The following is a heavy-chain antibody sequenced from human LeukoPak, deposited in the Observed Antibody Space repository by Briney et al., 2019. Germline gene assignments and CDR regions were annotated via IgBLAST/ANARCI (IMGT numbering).Heavy chain of an antibody. CDR2: IYYSGST. CDR3: ATLPIYYYGSGSRTWDFRIRYYMDV. V-gene: IGHV4-39*07. Sequence: SETLSLTCTVSGGSISSSSYYWGWIRQPPGKGLEWIGSIYYSGSTYYNPSLKSRVTISVDTSKNQFSLKLSSVTAADTAVYYCATLPIYYYGSGSRTWDFRIRYYMDVWGKGTTVTVSS. D-gene: IGHD3-10*01. J-gene: IGHJ6*03. CDR1: GGSISSSSYY.